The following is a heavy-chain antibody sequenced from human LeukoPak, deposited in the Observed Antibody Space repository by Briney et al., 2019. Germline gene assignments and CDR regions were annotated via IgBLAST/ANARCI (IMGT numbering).Heavy chain of an antibody. J-gene: IGHJ5*02. CDR2: IYYSGSA. Sequence: SETLSLTCTVSGDSISSGYYWSWIRPHPGRGLEWIGYIYYSGSAYYNPSLKGRVTISLDTSKSQFSLRLSSVTAADTAVYYCARGEIWFDPWGQGTLVTVSS. CDR1: GDSISSGYY. V-gene: IGHV4-31*03. CDR3: ARGEIWFDP.